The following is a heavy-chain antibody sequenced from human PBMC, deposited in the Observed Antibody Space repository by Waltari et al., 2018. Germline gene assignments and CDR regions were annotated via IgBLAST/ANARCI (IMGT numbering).Heavy chain of an antibody. CDR3: ARDSYSGTNWFDP. J-gene: IGHJ5*02. Sequence: QVQLVESGGGVVQPGRSLRLSCAASGFTVSSYGMHWVRQAPGKGLEWVAVIWYDGRNKYYADSVKGRFTISRDNSKNTLYLQMNSLRAEDTAVYYCARDSYSGTNWFDPWGQGTLVTVSS. D-gene: IGHD1-26*01. CDR1: GFTVSSYG. CDR2: IWYDGRNK. V-gene: IGHV3-33*01.